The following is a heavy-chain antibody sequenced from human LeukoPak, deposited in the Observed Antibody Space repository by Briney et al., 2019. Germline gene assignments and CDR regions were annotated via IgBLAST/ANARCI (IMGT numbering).Heavy chain of an antibody. J-gene: IGHJ4*02. CDR2: VNSDGSST. Sequence: PGGSLRLSCAASGFTFSSYWMHWVRQAPGKGLVWVSRVNSDGSSTNYADSVKGRFTISRDNAKNTLYLQMNSLRIEDTAIYYCARESWDDILTGSYIGKDSGTFDYWGQGTLVTVSS. CDR1: GFTFSSYW. CDR3: ARESWDDILTGSYIGKDSGTFDY. V-gene: IGHV3-74*01. D-gene: IGHD3-9*01.